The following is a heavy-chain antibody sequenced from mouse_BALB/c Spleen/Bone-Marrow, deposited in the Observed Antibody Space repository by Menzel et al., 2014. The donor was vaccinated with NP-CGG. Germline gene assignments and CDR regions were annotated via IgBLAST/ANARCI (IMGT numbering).Heavy chain of an antibody. J-gene: IGHJ4*01. V-gene: IGHV2-2*02. Sequence: EQLQQSGPGLVQPAQSLSITCTVSGFSLTSYAIHWVRQSPGKGLEWLGVMWIGGSTDYNAAFISRLNITKDNSKSQVFFKMNSLQTNDTAIYYCVGIGLRLRGAMDYWGQGTSVTVSS. D-gene: IGHD2-4*01. CDR1: GFSLTSYA. CDR2: MWIGGST. CDR3: VGIGLRLRGAMDY.